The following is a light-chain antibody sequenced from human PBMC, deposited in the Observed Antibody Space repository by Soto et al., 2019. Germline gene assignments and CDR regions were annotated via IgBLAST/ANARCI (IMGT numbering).Light chain of an antibody. CDR3: QQYSDWPPVT. Sequence: EIVMTQSPATLSLSPGDRATLSCRASERVATTLAWYQHQPGQAPRLLIYGTSNRAAGIADRFRGSGSGTDFTLTISSLRSEDFGVYYCQQYSDWPPVTFGGGTKVEIK. CDR1: ERVATT. J-gene: IGKJ4*02. V-gene: IGKV3-11*01. CDR2: GTS.